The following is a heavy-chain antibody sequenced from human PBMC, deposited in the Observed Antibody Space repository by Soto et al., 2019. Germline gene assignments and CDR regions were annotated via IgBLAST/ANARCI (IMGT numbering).Heavy chain of an antibody. Sequence: SQTMPVTSPVSCDTIGGFCCIWIRPPPRKGLEWIGCVYHSGSTNYSPSLKRRVSISVDTSKNQFSLRLTSVTAADTAVYYCASIFSSSYRHTPVYYGMGIWGEPPTVDV. CDR2: VYHSGST. CDR1: CDTIGGFC. D-gene: IGHD3-16*02. J-gene: IGHJ6*02. CDR3: ASIFSSSYRHTPVYYGMGI. V-gene: IGHV4-59*01.